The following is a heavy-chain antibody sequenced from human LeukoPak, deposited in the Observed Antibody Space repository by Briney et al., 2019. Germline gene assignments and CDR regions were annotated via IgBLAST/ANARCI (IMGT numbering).Heavy chain of an antibody. CDR1: GFTFSSYA. CDR2: ISGSGGST. Sequence: PGGSLRLSCAASGFTFSSYAMSWVRQAPGKGLEWVSAISGSGGSTYYADSVKGRFTISRDNSKNTLYLQMNSLRAEDTAVYYCAKDFVVVPGNVNYFDYWGQGTLVTVSS. CDR3: AKDFVVVPGNVNYFDY. V-gene: IGHV3-23*01. D-gene: IGHD2-21*02. J-gene: IGHJ4*02.